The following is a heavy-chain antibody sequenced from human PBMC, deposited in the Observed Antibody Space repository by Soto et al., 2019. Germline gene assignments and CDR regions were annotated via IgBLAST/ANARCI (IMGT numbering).Heavy chain of an antibody. D-gene: IGHD3-3*01. Sequence: ASVKVSCKASGYTFTSYDISWVRQATGQGLEWMGWMNPNSGNTGYAQEFQGRVTMTRNTSIGTAYMELSSLRSEDTAVYYCARGRIFVSRNDVFDLRGQGTTVTVSS. CDR2: MNPNSGNT. V-gene: IGHV1-8*01. CDR1: GYTFTSYD. J-gene: IGHJ3*01. CDR3: ARGRIFVSRNDVFDL.